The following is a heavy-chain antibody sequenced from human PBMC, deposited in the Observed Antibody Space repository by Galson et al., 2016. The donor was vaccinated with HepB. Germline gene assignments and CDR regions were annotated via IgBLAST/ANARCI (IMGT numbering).Heavy chain of an antibody. D-gene: IGHD3-10*01. CDR2: IKQDGNIK. CDR3: ARDVNPTFYGSGTYFDANDI. J-gene: IGHJ3*02. Sequence: CAGSGFTFSSCWMTWVRQAPGKGLEWVANIKQDGNIKYYVDSVKGRFTISRDNANNSLYLQMNSLSAEDTAVYYCARDVNPTFYGSGTYFDANDIWGQGTMVTVSS. CDR1: GFTFSSCW. V-gene: IGHV3-7*03.